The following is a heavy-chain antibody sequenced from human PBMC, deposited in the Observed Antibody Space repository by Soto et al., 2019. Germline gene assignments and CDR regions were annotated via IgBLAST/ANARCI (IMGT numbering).Heavy chain of an antibody. J-gene: IGHJ4*02. V-gene: IGHV4-31*03. CDR2: IYYSGST. Sequence: PSQTLSLTCTVSGSSISTGGYYWSWIRQHPGKGLEWIGYIYYSGSTYYNPSLKSRVTISVYTSKNQFSLKLSSVTAADTALYYSARVSLFYGDYEDYWGQGTLVTVS. CDR3: ARVSLFYGDYEDY. D-gene: IGHD4-17*01. CDR1: GSSISTGGYY.